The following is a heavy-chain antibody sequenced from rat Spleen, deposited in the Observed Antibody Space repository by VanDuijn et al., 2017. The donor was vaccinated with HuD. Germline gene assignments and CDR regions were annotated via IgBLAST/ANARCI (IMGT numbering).Heavy chain of an antibody. CDR2: INSAGTT. Sequence: EVQLQESGPGLVKPSQSLSLTCSVTNYSITSDYWGWIRKLPGSKMEWMGYINSAGTTIYSPSLKSRISITRDTSKNQFFLQVNSVTTDDTATYYCARSDGVHYFLPFADWGQGSLVTVSS. CDR1: NYSITSDY. D-gene: IGHD1-12*02. J-gene: IGHJ3*01. V-gene: IGHV3-3*01. CDR3: ARSDGVHYFLPFAD.